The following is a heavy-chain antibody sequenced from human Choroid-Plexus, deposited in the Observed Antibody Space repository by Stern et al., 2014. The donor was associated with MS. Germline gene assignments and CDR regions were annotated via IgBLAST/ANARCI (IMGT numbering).Heavy chain of an antibody. D-gene: IGHD2/OR15-2a*01. J-gene: IGHJ4*02. CDR3: AKDRQYLTFFFDF. Sequence: QVQLVESGGGVVQPGRPLRLSCAASGFSFSSFGMHWVRPAPGKGLEWVARISYDGSKDYADSVKGRFAIARDNSKNTLYLQMNSLRAEDTAVYYCAKDRQYLTFFFDFWGQGSLVTVSS. V-gene: IGHV3-30*18. CDR1: GFSFSSFG. CDR2: ISYDGSK.